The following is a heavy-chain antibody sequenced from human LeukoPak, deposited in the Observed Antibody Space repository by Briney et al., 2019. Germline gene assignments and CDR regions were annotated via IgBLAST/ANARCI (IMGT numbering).Heavy chain of an antibody. CDR1: GGSIRNYY. Sequence: SETLSLTCTVSGGSIRNYYWSWIRQPAGKGLEWIGRMHTSGSTNYNPSLKSRVTMSVDTSKNQFSLKLSSVNVADTAVYYCARVPFGGYYYYGMDVWGQGTTVTVSS. CDR3: ARVPFGGYYYYGMDV. CDR2: MHTSGST. J-gene: IGHJ6*02. D-gene: IGHD3-10*01. V-gene: IGHV4-4*07.